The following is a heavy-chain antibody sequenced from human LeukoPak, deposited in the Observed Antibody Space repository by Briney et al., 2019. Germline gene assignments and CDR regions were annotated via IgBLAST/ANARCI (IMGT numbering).Heavy chain of an antibody. CDR1: GFTFSSNW. D-gene: IGHD1-26*01. CDR2: INEDGSTT. CDR3: VRDLGGRSGH. V-gene: IGHV3-74*01. Sequence: GGSLRLSCAASGFTFSSNWMHWVRQAPGKGLVWVSRINEDGSTTNYADSVKGRSTIFRDNAKNTLYLQMNSLRTEDTAVYYCVRDLGGRSGHWGQGTLVTVSS. J-gene: IGHJ4*02.